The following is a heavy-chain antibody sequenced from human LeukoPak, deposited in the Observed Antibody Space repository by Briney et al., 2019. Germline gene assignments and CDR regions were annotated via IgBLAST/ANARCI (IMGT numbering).Heavy chain of an antibody. CDR3: ARVGYYPDYYMDV. Sequence: SETLSLTCIVSGYSISSGYYWGWIRQPPGKGLEWIGSIYHSGSTYYKSSLKSRVTISVDTSKNQFSLKLSSVTAADTALFFCARVGYYPDYYMDVWGKGTTVTVSS. V-gene: IGHV4-38-2*02. CDR2: IYHSGST. J-gene: IGHJ6*03. D-gene: IGHD2-21*01. CDR1: GYSISSGYY.